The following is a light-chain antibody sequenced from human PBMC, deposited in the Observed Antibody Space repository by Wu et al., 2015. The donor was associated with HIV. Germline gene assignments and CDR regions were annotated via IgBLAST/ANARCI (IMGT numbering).Light chain of an antibody. J-gene: IGKJ5*01. Sequence: AIQLTQSPSSLSASIGDRVNITCRASQDIFTYLAWYQQTPGKAPRVLIYDASTLQSGVSSRFSGSGSGADFTFTISGLQREDFAVLFCQQLNSFPLTFGQGSRLEI. CDR3: QQLNSFPLT. V-gene: IGKV1-13*02. CDR2: DAS. CDR1: QDIFTY.